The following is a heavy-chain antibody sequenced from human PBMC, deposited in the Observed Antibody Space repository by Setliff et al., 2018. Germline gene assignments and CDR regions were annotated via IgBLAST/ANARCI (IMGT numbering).Heavy chain of an antibody. CDR1: GNRFTDYF. J-gene: IGHJ4*02. Sequence: ASVKVSCKASGNRFTDYFLHWVRQAPGQGLEWMGWINPNSGDTHSAQKFQGRVTMTRDTSISTAYMELSSLRSDDTAVYYCARGPLDFVVVPAAAKFDYWGQGTLVTVSS. V-gene: IGHV1-2*02. CDR3: ARGPLDFVVVPAAAKFDY. D-gene: IGHD2-2*01. CDR2: INPNSGDT.